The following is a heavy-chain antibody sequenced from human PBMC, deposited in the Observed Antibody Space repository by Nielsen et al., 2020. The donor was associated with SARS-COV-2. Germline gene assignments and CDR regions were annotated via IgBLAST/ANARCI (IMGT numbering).Heavy chain of an antibody. V-gene: IGHV3-9*01. J-gene: IGHJ4*02. Sequence: SLKISCAASGFTFDDYAMHWVRQAPGKGLEWVSGISWNSGSIGYADSVKGRFTISRDNAKNSLYLQMNSLRAEDTAVYYCARDTEYVAVAGFDYWGQGTLVTVSS. CDR2: ISWNSGSI. CDR3: ARDTEYVAVAGFDY. D-gene: IGHD6-19*01. CDR1: GFTFDDYA.